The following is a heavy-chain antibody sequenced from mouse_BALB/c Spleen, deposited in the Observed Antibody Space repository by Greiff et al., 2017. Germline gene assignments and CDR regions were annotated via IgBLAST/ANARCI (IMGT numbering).Heavy chain of an antibody. Sequence: EVKLMESGGGLVQPGGSRKLSCAASGFTFSSFGMHWVRQAPEKGLEWVAYISSGSSTIYYADTVKGRFTISRDNPKNTLFLQMTSLRSEDTAMYYCARGGYYGYWYFDVWGAGTTVTVSS. D-gene: IGHD1-1*01. CDR1: GFTFSSFG. CDR2: ISSGSSTI. J-gene: IGHJ1*01. CDR3: ARGGYYGYWYFDV. V-gene: IGHV5-17*02.